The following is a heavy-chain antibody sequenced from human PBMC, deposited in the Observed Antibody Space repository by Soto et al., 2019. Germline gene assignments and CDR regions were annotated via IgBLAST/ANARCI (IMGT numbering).Heavy chain of an antibody. Sequence: SETLSLTCTVSGGSISGAGYYWNWIRQHPGQGLEWIGYIYHSGSTDHNPSLKSRVTISVDTSKNQFSLKVSSVTAADTAVYYCARATGAPPFYYYYMDVWGKGTTVTVSS. V-gene: IGHV4-31*03. J-gene: IGHJ6*03. CDR2: IYHSGST. CDR3: ARATGAPPFYYYYMDV. CDR1: GGSISGAGYY.